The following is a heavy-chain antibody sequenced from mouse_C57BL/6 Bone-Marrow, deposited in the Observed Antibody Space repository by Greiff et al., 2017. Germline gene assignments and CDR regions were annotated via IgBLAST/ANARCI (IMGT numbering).Heavy chain of an antibody. CDR2: LDPENGDT. CDR1: GFNIKDDY. CDR3: TTGIYYDYDEGDY. Sequence: EVKLQESGAELVRPGASVKLSCTASGFNIKDDYMHWVKQRPEQGLEWIGWLDPENGDTEYASKFQGKATITADTSSNTAYLQLSSLTSEDTAVYYCTTGIYYDYDEGDYWGQGTTLTVSS. J-gene: IGHJ2*01. D-gene: IGHD2-4*01. V-gene: IGHV14-4*01.